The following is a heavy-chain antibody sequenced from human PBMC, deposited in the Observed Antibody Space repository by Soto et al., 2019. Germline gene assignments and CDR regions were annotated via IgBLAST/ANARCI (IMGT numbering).Heavy chain of an antibody. J-gene: IGHJ3*02. Sequence: QVQLVQSGAEVKKPGASVKVSCKASGYTFTSYAMHWVRQAPGQRLEWMGWINAGNGNTKYSQKFQGRVTITRDTTASTAYMELSSLRSEDTAVYYCARAPRGRAFDIWGQGTMVTVSA. V-gene: IGHV1-3*01. CDR3: ARAPRGRAFDI. CDR1: GYTFTSYA. CDR2: INAGNGNT.